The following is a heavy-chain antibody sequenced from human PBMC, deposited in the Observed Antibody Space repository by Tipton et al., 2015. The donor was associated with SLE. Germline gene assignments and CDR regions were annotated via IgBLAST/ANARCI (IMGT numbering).Heavy chain of an antibody. D-gene: IGHD6-13*01. V-gene: IGHV4-34*01. Sequence: TLSVTCAVYGGSFSGYYWSWIRQPPGKGLEWIGEINHSGSTNYNPSLKSRVTISVDTSKNQFSLKLSSVTAADTAVYYCARGIAAFPYYWGQGTLVTVSS. CDR2: INHSGST. J-gene: IGHJ4*02. CDR3: ARGIAAFPYY. CDR1: GGSFSGYY.